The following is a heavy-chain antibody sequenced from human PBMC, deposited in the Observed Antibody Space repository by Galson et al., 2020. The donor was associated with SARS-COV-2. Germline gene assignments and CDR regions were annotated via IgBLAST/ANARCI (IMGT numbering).Heavy chain of an antibody. V-gene: IGHV3-23*01. Sequence: GGSLRLSCTASGFTFSSQAMSCVRQAPGKGLDWVPAISGSGGSTYYADSVKGRFTISRDNSKNTLYLQMNSLRAEDTAVYYCAKDYDGSGSYSDAFDIWGQGTMVTVS. CDR2: ISGSGGST. J-gene: IGHJ3*02. D-gene: IGHD3-10*01. CDR3: AKDYDGSGSYSDAFDI. CDR1: GFTFSSQA.